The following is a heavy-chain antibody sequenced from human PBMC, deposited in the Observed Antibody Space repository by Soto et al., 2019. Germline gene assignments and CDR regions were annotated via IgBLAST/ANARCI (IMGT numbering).Heavy chain of an antibody. CDR1: GGSISSGGYY. Sequence: QVQLQESGPGLVKPSQTLSLTCTVSGGSISSGGYYWSWIRQHPGKGLEWIGYIYYSGSTYYNPSLKSRVTVSVDTSKHQFSLTLSSVTAADTAVYYCAGGWATPSTYYYYSMDVWGKWPKPTVSS. CDR3: AGGWATPSTYYYYSMDV. CDR2: IYYSGST. V-gene: IGHV4-31*03. D-gene: IGHD5-12*01. J-gene: IGHJ6*03.